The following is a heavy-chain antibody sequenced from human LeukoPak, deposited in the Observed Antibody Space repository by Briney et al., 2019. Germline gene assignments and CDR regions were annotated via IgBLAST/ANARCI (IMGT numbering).Heavy chain of an antibody. CDR1: GFTFSRYE. J-gene: IGHJ4*02. CDR3: GVRGSRGNAAFDY. D-gene: IGHD3-10*01. V-gene: IGHV3-48*03. CDR2: ISSSGSSI. Sequence: GGSLRLSCAASGFTFSRYEMNWVRQAPGKRLEWFSYISSSGSSIYYADSVKGRFTIFRDNAKKSLYLQMNSLGAEDTAVYYCGVRGSRGNAAFDYWGQGTLVTVSS.